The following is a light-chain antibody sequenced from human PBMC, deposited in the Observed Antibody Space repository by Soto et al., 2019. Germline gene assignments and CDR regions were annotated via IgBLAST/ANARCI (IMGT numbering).Light chain of an antibody. Sequence: DIQLTQSPSFLSASVGDRITITCLASQGVGGNLAWYQQKPGKAPKLLISAASSLQSGVPSRFSGSGSGTEFTLTISCLQPEDFATYYCQQINDYPLTFGGGTKVEIK. CDR2: AAS. CDR3: QQINDYPLT. J-gene: IGKJ4*01. V-gene: IGKV1-9*01. CDR1: QGVGGN.